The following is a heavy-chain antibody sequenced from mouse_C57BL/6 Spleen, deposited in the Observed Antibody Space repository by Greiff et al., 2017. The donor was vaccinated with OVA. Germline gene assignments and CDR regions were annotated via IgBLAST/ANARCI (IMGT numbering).Heavy chain of an antibody. D-gene: IGHD1-1*01. CDR1: GYTFTDYN. CDR2: INPNNGGT. J-gene: IGHJ2*01. CDR3: ARSTTVVATKNYFDY. V-gene: IGHV1-18*01. Sequence: VQLQQSGPELVKPGASVKIPCKASGYTFTDYNMDWVKQSHGKSLEWIGDINPNNGGTIYNQKFKGKATLTVDKSSSTAYIELRSLTSEDTAVYYCARSTTVVATKNYFDYWGQGTTLTVSS.